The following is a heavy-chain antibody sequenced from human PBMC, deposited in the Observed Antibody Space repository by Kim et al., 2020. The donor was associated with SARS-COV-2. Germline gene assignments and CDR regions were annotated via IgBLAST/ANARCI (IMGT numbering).Heavy chain of an antibody. V-gene: IGHV4-4*02. D-gene: IGHD2-15*01. J-gene: IGHJ4*02. Sequence: SETLSLTCGVSGISVTSATYWTWVRQSPTQGLEWIGEIHHAGGATYNPSLNGRVSMSIDLSKNHLSLTLISVNAADTATYYCAASTGWWRIDYWGQGTL. CDR2: IHHAGGA. CDR3: AASTGWWRIDY. CDR1: GISVTSATY.